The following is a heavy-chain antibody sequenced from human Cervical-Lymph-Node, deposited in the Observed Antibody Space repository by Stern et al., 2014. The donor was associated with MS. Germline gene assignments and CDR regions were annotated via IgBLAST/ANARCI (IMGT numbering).Heavy chain of an antibody. D-gene: IGHD3/OR15-3a*01. V-gene: IGHV4-30-4*01. CDR2: IYYSGST. Sequence: QLQLQASGPGLVKPSQTLSLTCTVSGGSIRRGDYYWSWIRQPPGKGLEWIGYIYYSGSTYYNPSLKSRVTISVDTSKNQFSLKLSSVTAADTAVYYCAREGPRTGTLVYWGQGTLVTVSS. CDR1: GGSIRRGDYY. J-gene: IGHJ4*02. CDR3: AREGPRTGTLVY.